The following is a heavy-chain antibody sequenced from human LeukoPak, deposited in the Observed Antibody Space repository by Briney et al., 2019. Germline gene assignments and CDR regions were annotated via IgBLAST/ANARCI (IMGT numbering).Heavy chain of an antibody. CDR2: IRYDGNKE. V-gene: IGHV3-30*02. CDR1: GFIFSNYG. Sequence: PGGSLRLSCAASGFIFSNYGMHWVRQAPGKGLEWVAFIRYDGNKEYYADSVKGRFTISRDNSKNTLCLQMDSPRVEDTAVYYCAKGVSPFDPWGQGTLVTVSA. J-gene: IGHJ5*02. D-gene: IGHD1-14*01. CDR3: AKGVSPFDP.